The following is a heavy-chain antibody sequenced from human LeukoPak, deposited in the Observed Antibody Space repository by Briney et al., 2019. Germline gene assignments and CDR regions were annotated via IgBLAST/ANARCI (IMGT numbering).Heavy chain of an antibody. J-gene: IGHJ4*02. Sequence: ASVKVSCKASGYTFTSYDINWVPQATGQGREWMGWMNPYSGHTGYTQRFQLRVTMTTNTSISTAYMGLSSLRSEDTALYYCALIVGATLDFDYWGQGTLVTVSS. D-gene: IGHD1-26*01. V-gene: IGHV1-8*01. CDR2: MNPYSGHT. CDR3: ALIVGATLDFDY. CDR1: GYTFTSYD.